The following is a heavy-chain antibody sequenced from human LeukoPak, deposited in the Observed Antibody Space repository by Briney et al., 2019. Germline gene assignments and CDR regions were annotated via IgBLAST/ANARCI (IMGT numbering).Heavy chain of an antibody. CDR2: VSQGGSEK. CDR3: SRGPNYGGCVDYLDP. V-gene: IGHV3-7*01. J-gene: IGHJ5*02. CDR1: GFTLRRHI. Sequence: GGTLSLPCIASGFTLRRHITFWHRQAPDNGLEREGVVSQGGSEKNYANAVKNRFTVPRDNANSSLYLQMSSLIADATSTVYYSRGPNYGGCVDYLDPLAQGTEVPVSS. D-gene: IGHD4-23*01.